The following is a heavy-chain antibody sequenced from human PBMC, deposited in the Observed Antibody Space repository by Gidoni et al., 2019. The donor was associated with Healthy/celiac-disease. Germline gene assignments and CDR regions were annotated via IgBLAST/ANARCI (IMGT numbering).Heavy chain of an antibody. J-gene: IGHJ4*02. D-gene: IGHD2-15*01. Sequence: EVQLLESGGGLVQPGGSLSLSCAASGFTFSSYAMSWVRQAPGKGLEWVSAISGSGGSTYYADSVKGRFTISRDNSKNTLYLQMNSLRAEDTAVYYCAKSPGKYCSGGSCYSGYWGQGTLVTVSS. V-gene: IGHV3-23*01. CDR1: GFTFSSYA. CDR3: AKSPGKYCSGGSCYSGY. CDR2: ISGSGGST.